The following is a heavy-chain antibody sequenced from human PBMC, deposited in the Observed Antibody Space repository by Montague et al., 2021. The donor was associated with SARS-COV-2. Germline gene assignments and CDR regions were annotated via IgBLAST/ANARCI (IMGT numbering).Heavy chain of an antibody. J-gene: IGHJ3*02. Sequence: SETLSLTCTVSGGSISSSSYYWAWIRQPPGKGLEWIGSMYYSGSTFYNPSLKSRVSMSVDTSKNQFSLKLSSVTAADTALYYCARVKWVFSVGNVFDIWGQGTMVTVSS. CDR1: GGSISSSSYY. CDR2: MYYSGST. V-gene: IGHV4-39*01. CDR3: ARVKWVFSVGNVFDI. D-gene: IGHD1-26*01.